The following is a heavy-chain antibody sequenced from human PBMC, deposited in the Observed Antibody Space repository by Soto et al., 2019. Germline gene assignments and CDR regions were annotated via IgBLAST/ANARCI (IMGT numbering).Heavy chain of an antibody. D-gene: IGHD6-19*01. Sequence: EVQLVESGGGLVQPGGSLRLSCAASGFTFSSYWMHWVRQAPGKGLVWVSRINSDGSSTSYADSVKGRFTISRDNAKNTLYLQMNSLRAEDTAVYYGANSPSQWLAPFDYWGQGTLVTVSS. V-gene: IGHV3-74*01. CDR2: INSDGSST. CDR3: ANSPSQWLAPFDY. J-gene: IGHJ4*02. CDR1: GFTFSSYW.